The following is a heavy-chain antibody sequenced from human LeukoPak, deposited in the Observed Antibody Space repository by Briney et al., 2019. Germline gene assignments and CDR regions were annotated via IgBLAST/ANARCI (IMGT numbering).Heavy chain of an antibody. CDR3: AKDSTGGGIAVAGLFDY. J-gene: IGHJ4*02. D-gene: IGHD6-19*01. V-gene: IGHV3-23*01. CDR1: GFTFSSYA. CDR2: ISGSGGST. Sequence: GGSLRLSCAAPGFTFSSYAMSWVRQAPGKGLEWVSAISGSGGSTYYADSVKGRFTISRDNSKNTLYLQMNSLRAEDTAVYYCAKDSTGGGIAVAGLFDYWGQGTLVTVSS.